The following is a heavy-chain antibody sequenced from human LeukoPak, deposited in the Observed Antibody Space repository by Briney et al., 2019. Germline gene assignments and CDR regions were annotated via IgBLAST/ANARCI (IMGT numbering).Heavy chain of an antibody. J-gene: IGHJ6*03. Sequence: PGGSLRLSCAASGFTFNNYGMHWVRQAPGKGLEWLAFIRYDGSNTYYADSVKGRFTVSRENAKNSLYLQMNSLRAGDTAVYYCARDRGGGHMDVWGKGTTVTISS. CDR1: GFTFNNYG. CDR3: ARDRGGGHMDV. CDR2: IRYDGSNT. V-gene: IGHV3-30*02. D-gene: IGHD2-15*01.